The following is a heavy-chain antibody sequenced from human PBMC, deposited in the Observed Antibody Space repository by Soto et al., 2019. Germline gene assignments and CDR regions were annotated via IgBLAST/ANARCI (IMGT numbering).Heavy chain of an antibody. Sequence: EVQLVESGGGLVQPGGSLRLSCAVSGFSFSSYWMHWVRQAPGKGLEWVSRINSDGRRTYYADSVKGRFTISRDNAKNTLYLQMNSLRAEATAVYYCARVRVGSYNWFDPWGQGTLVTVSS. CDR3: ARVRVGSYNWFDP. J-gene: IGHJ5*02. CDR2: INSDGRRT. V-gene: IGHV3-74*01. CDR1: GFSFSSYW. D-gene: IGHD6-13*01.